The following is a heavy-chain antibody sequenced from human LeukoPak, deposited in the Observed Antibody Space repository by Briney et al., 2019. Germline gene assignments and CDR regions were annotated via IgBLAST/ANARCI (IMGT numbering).Heavy chain of an antibody. CDR3: ARSHYGNTDTNYYMDV. CDR2: IYYSGST. CDR1: GGSISSYY. D-gene: IGHD3-16*01. Sequence: SETLSLTCTVSGGSISSYYWSWIRQPPGKGLEWIGYIYYSGSTYYNPSLKSRVTISVDTSKNQFSLKLSSVTAADTAMYYCARSHYGNTDTNYYMDVWGKGTTVTVSS. V-gene: IGHV4-59*01. J-gene: IGHJ6*03.